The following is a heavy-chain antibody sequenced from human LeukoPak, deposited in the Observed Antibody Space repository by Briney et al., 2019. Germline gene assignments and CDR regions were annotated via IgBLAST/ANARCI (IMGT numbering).Heavy chain of an antibody. J-gene: IGHJ4*02. CDR3: ATALPYYYGSGSKTKHGLIDY. CDR2: FDPEDGET. Sequence: ASVKVSCKVSGYTLTELSMHWVRQAPGKGLEWMGGFDPEDGETIYAQKFQGRVTMTEDTSTDTAYMELSSLRSEDTAVYYCATALPYYYGSGSKTKHGLIDYWGQGTLVTVSS. CDR1: GYTLTELS. V-gene: IGHV1-24*01. D-gene: IGHD3-10*01.